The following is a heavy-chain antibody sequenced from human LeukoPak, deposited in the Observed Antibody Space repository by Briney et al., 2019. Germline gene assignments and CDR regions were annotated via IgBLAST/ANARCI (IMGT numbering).Heavy chain of an antibody. Sequence: SETLSLTCTVSGGPISSYYWSWIRQPPGKGLEWIGYIYYSGSTNYNPSLKSRVTISVDTSKNQFSLKLSSVTAADTAVYYCARDHRPYGDLHYFDYWGQGTLVTVSS. CDR3: ARDHRPYGDLHYFDY. CDR2: IYYSGST. J-gene: IGHJ4*02. V-gene: IGHV4-59*01. CDR1: GGPISSYY. D-gene: IGHD4-17*01.